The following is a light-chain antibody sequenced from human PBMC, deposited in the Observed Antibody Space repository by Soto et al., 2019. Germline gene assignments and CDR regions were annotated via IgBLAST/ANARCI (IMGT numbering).Light chain of an antibody. CDR3: QQTQAVPLT. J-gene: IGKJ5*01. V-gene: IGKV1-39*01. Sequence: DGQMTQSPSSLSASGGDRDTITCRASQPISNYLNWYQQKAGEAPKGLIFGASSLQSGVPSKFSGSGYGTDFTLIINNLHPDDFATYYCQQTQAVPLTFGQGTRL. CDR2: GAS. CDR1: QPISNY.